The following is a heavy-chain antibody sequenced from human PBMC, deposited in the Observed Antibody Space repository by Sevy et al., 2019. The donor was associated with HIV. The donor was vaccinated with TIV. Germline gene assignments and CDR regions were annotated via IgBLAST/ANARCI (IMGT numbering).Heavy chain of an antibody. CDR2: IKYSGRA. CDR1: GGSIGSNSYS. D-gene: IGHD3-16*01. Sequence: SETLSLTCSVSGGSIGSNSYSWGWVRQPPGKGLEWIATIKYSGRASHNPSLESRVTIAVDPSKKQFSLQLTSVTAADTAVYFCARHFSYAYWDGYNLNYFDMWGQGTLVTVSS. V-gene: IGHV4-39*01. J-gene: IGHJ4*02. CDR3: ARHFSYAYWDGYNLNYFDM.